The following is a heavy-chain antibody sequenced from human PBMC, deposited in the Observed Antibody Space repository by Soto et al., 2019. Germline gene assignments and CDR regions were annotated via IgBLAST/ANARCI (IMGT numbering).Heavy chain of an antibody. J-gene: IGHJ4*02. D-gene: IGHD5-12*01. V-gene: IGHV3-66*01. Sequence: EVQLVESGGGLVQPGGSLRLSCAASGFTVSSNYLSWVRQAPGQGLEWVSVIYSGGSTYYADSVKGRFTISRDNSKNTLYLQMNTRRVEDTAVYYCAKQRGGYDRDFDYWGQGTLVTVSS. CDR2: IYSGGST. CDR3: AKQRGGYDRDFDY. CDR1: GFTVSSNY.